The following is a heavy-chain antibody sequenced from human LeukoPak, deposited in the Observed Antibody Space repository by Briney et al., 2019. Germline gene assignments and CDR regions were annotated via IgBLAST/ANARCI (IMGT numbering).Heavy chain of an antibody. J-gene: IGHJ5*02. CDR2: ISYSGST. Sequence: SETLSLTCTGSGGSISSYYWSWIRQPPGKGLEWIGYISYSGSTNFNPSLKSRVTISVDTSKNQFSLKLSSVTAADTAVYYCAREGTAGTNLNWFDPWGQGTLVTVSS. CDR3: AREGTAGTNLNWFDP. D-gene: IGHD1-1*01. CDR1: GGSISSYY. V-gene: IGHV4-59*01.